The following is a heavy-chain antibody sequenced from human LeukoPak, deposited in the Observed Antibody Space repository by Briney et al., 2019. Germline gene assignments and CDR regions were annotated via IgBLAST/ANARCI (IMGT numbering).Heavy chain of an antibody. CDR2: ISGSGGST. J-gene: IGHJ4*02. V-gene: IGHV3-23*01. D-gene: IGHD3-10*01. CDR1: GFTFSSYA. CDR3: AKDRGGYYGSGSYYKPKAFDY. Sequence: GGSLRLSCAASGFTFSSYAMSWVRQAPGKGLEWVSAISGSGGSTYYADSVKGRFTISRDNSKNTLYLQMNSLRAEDTAVYYCAKDRGGYYGSGSYYKPKAFDYWGQGTLVTVSS.